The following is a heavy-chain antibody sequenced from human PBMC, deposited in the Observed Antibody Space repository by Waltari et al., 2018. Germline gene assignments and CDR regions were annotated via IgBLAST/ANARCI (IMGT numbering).Heavy chain of an antibody. J-gene: IGHJ5*02. V-gene: IGHV3-33*01. D-gene: IGHD6-13*01. CDR2: IWYDGSNK. CDR1: GFTFSSYG. Sequence: QVQLVESGGVVVQPGRSLRLSCAASGFTFSSYGMHWVRQAPGKGLEWVAVIWYDGSNKYYADSVKGRFTISRDNSKNTLYLQMNSLRAEDTAVYYCAREYSSSWYGWFDPWGQGTLVTVSS. CDR3: AREYSSSWYGWFDP.